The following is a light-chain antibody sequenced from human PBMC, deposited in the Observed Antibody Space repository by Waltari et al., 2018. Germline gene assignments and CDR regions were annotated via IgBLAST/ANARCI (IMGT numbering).Light chain of an antibody. CDR1: RDISRW. V-gene: IGKV1-12*01. Sequence: DIQMTQSPSSVSAPVGDRVTITFRASRDISRWLAWYQQKPGKAPEFLIYDASTLQSGVPSRFSGSGSGREFTLTITSLQPEDFSTYYCQQGNDFPLTFGGGTKVEMK. CDR3: QQGNDFPLT. CDR2: DAS. J-gene: IGKJ4*01.